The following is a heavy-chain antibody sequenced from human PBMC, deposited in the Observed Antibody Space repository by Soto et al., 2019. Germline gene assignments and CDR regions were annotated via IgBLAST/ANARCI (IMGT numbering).Heavy chain of an antibody. D-gene: IGHD3-3*01. CDR1: GFSLSSNGIA. Sequence: QITLKESGPTLVKPTQTLTLTCTFSGFSLSSNGIAVGWVRQAPGEALEWLALIYWDDERRYRPSLKNRLTITKDTSKNQVVLTMTNLDPVDTATYYCVRSFTGYYPGTLDIWGQGILVTVSS. CDR3: VRSFTGYYPGTLDI. CDR2: IYWDDER. J-gene: IGHJ3*02. V-gene: IGHV2-5*02.